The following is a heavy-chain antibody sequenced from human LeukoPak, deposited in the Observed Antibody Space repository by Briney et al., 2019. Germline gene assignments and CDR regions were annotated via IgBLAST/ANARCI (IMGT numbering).Heavy chain of an antibody. CDR3: ARDVSAGGTNWFDP. Sequence: GASVKVSCKASGYTFTGYYIHWVRQAPGQGLGWMGWINPNSGGPNYAQKFQGRVTMTRDTSISTAYVEMSRLRSDDTAVYYCARDVSAGGTNWFDPWGQGTLVTVSS. CDR2: INPNSGGP. CDR1: GYTFTGYY. V-gene: IGHV1-2*02. D-gene: IGHD3-16*01. J-gene: IGHJ5*02.